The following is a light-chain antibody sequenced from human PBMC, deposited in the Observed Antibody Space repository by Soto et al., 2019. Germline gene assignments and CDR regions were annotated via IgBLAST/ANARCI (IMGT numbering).Light chain of an antibody. CDR3: FSYAGDSVYV. J-gene: IGLJ1*01. Sequence: QTVVTQPASVSGSPRQSITISCTGTNSDVGSYNLVSWFQQHPGKAPKLVIYEVTKRPSGVSDRFSGSKSGNTASLTISGLQAEDEADYYCFSYAGDSVYVFGTGTKLTVL. CDR2: EVT. V-gene: IGLV2-23*02. CDR1: NSDVGSYNL.